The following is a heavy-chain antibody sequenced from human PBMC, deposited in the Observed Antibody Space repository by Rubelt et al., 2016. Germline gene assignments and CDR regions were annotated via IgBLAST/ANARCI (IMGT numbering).Heavy chain of an antibody. J-gene: IGHJ6*02. CDR3: ARNNSNSNSYFGMDV. V-gene: IGHV4-34*01. Sequence: QVQLQQWGAGLLKPSETLSLTCAVYGGSFSGYYWSWIRQPPGKGLEWIGDINHSGSTNYNPALKGRCTLSVDTSRNQFSRKLSSVTAADTAVYYCARNNSNSNSYFGMDVWGQGTTVIVSS. CDR2: INHSGST. D-gene: IGHD2/OR15-2a*01. CDR1: GGSFSGYY.